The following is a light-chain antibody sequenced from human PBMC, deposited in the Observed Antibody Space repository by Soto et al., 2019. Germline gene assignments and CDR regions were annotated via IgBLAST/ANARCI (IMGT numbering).Light chain of an antibody. CDR2: LGY. Sequence: DIVLTQSPLSLPVTPGEPASISCRSSQSLLHSNGDTYLDWYLQKPGQSPQLLVYLGYNRAFGVPDRFSGTGSGADFTLEISRVEAEDVGVYYCMQTLQAPKTFGPGTKVDIK. V-gene: IGKV2-28*01. CDR1: QSLLHSNGDTY. CDR3: MQTLQAPKT. J-gene: IGKJ3*01.